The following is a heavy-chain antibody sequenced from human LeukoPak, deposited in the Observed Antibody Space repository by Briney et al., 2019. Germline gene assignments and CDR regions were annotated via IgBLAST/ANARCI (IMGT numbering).Heavy chain of an antibody. CDR3: ARDKPAGYCVDY. J-gene: IGHJ4*02. CDR1: GFNFSPYS. CDR2: ISDKSDAI. Sequence: GESLRLSCAASGFNFSPYSMNWVRQAPGKGLEWLSYISDKSDAIYYADSVKGRFTISRDNAKNSLYLHMNSLRDEDTAVYYCARDKPAGYCVDYWGQGTLVTVSS. D-gene: IGHD3-9*01. V-gene: IGHV3-48*02.